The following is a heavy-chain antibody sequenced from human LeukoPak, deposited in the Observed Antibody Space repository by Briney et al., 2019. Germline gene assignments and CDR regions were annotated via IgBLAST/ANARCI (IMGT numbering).Heavy chain of an antibody. Sequence: GKSLRLSCAASGFTFSGYPIHWVRQAPGKGLEWVAVISYDGSNKYYADSVKGRFTISRDNSKNTLYLQMNSLRAEDTAVYYCARNRPRGYSYGPFDYWGQGTLVTVSS. CDR3: ARNRPRGYSYGPFDY. D-gene: IGHD5-18*01. V-gene: IGHV3-30-3*01. CDR2: ISYDGSNK. CDR1: GFTFSGYP. J-gene: IGHJ4*02.